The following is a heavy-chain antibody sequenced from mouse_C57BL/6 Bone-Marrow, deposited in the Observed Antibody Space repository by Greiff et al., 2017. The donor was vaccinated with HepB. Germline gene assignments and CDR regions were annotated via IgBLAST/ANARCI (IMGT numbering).Heavy chain of an antibody. CDR1: GFSFTSYG. D-gene: IGHD2-1*01. CDR2: IWGGGST. V-gene: IGHV2-9*01. Sequence: VKVVESGPGLVAPSQSLSITCTVSGFSFTSYGVDWVSQPPGKGLEWLGVIWGGGSTNDNSALMSRLSISKDNSKSQVFLKMNSLQTDDTAMYYCAKVLLWYPRGTFDYWGQGTTLTVSS. J-gene: IGHJ2*01. CDR3: AKVLLWYPRGTFDY.